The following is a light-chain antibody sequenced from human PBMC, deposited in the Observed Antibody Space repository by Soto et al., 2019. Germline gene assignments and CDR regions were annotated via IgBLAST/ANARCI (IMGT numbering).Light chain of an antibody. CDR1: QSISSW. CDR2: KAS. Sequence: DIQMTQSPSTLSASVGARVTITCRASQSISSWLAWYQQKPGKAPKLLIYKASSLESWVPSRFSGSGSGTEFTLTISSLQPDDFATYYCQQYNSYPWTFGQGTKVEIK. V-gene: IGKV1-5*03. CDR3: QQYNSYPWT. J-gene: IGKJ1*01.